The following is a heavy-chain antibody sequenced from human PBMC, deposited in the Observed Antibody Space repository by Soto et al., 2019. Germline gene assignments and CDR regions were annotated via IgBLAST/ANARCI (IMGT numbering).Heavy chain of an antibody. D-gene: IGHD5-18*01. CDR2: INPSGGST. Sequence: QVQLVQSGAEVKKPGASVKVSCKASGYTFTSYYMHWVRQAPGQGLEWMGIINPSGGSTSYGQKFQGGVTMPRETSTSTVYMELSSLRSEDTAVYYCARALTDPETSTAGYSYGYFDYWGQGTLVTVSS. J-gene: IGHJ4*02. CDR3: ARALTDPETSTAGYSYGYFDY. V-gene: IGHV1-46*01. CDR1: GYTFTSYY.